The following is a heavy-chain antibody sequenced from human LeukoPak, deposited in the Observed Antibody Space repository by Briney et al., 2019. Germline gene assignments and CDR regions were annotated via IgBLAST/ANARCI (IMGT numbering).Heavy chain of an antibody. CDR2: IYYSGST. V-gene: IGHV4-39*07. D-gene: IGHD4-11*01. CDR1: GGSISSSSYY. J-gene: IGHJ4*02. Sequence: SETLSLTCTVSGGSISSSSYYWGWIRQPPGKGLEWIGSIYYSGSTYYNQSPKSRVTISVDTSKNQFSLKLSSVTAADTAVYYCARSTSRLHLFDYWGQGTLVTVSS. CDR3: ARSTSRLHLFDY.